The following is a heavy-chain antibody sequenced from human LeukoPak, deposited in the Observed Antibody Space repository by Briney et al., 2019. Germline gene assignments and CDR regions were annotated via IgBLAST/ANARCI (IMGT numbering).Heavy chain of an antibody. CDR1: GGSIRSYY. V-gene: IGHV4-59*01. CDR2: VYSSGST. CDR3: ARDPSAAAGFFDF. D-gene: IGHD6-13*01. J-gene: IGHJ4*02. Sequence: PSETLSLTCSVSGGSIRSYYWSWIRQSPGKGLEWLGCVYSSGSTKYNPSLKSRVTISVDTSKNQFALKLSSVTAADTAVYYCARDPSAAAGFFDFWGQGTLVTLSS.